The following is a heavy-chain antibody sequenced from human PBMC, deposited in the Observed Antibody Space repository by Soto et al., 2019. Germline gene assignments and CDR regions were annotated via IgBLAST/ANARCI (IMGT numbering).Heavy chain of an antibody. V-gene: IGHV3-48*02. CDR3: ARDAFSIRALDY. CDR2: ISGGSTTI. J-gene: IGHJ4*02. Sequence: WISKTPGKGLEWVSYISGGSTTIYYADSVKGRFTISRDNAKNSLYLQMNSLRDEDTAVYYCARDAFSIRALDYWGQPTLLTVSS.